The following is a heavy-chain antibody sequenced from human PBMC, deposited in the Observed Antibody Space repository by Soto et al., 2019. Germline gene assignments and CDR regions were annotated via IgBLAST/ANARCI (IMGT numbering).Heavy chain of an antibody. CDR2: ISGSGGST. J-gene: IGHJ4*02. V-gene: IGHV3-23*01. CDR1: GFTFSSYA. Sequence: GGSLRLSCAASGFTFSSYAMSWVRQAPGKGLEWVSAISGSGGSTYYADSVKGRFTISRDNSKNTLYLQMNSLRAEDTAVYYCXEDRVVGQYYYDSSGYSPFDYWGQGTLVTVSS. CDR3: XEDRVVGQYYYDSSGYSPFDY. D-gene: IGHD3-22*01.